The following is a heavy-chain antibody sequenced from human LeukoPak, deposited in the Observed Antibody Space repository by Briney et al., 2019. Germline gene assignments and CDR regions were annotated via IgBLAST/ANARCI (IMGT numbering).Heavy chain of an antibody. V-gene: IGHV3-74*01. CDR2: INSDGSAT. Sequence: GGSLRLSCTASGFSFSNYWMSWVRQVPGKGLLWVSRINSDGSATIYADSVRGRFTISRDNAKNTLYLQMSGLRVDDTAVYHCASDSPYYGMDVWGQGTTVTVSS. CDR3: ASDSPYYGMDV. J-gene: IGHJ6*02. CDR1: GFSFSNYW.